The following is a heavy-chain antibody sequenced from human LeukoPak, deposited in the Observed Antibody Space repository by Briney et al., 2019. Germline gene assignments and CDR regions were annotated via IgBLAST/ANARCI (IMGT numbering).Heavy chain of an antibody. CDR3: AREGGYYDSSGYYVNWFDP. J-gene: IGHJ5*02. D-gene: IGHD3-22*01. CDR2: ISAYNGNT. V-gene: IGHV1-18*01. CDR1: GYTFTSYG. Sequence: ASVKVSCKASGYTFTSYGISWVRQAPGQGLEWMGWISAYNGNTNYAQKLQGRVTTTTDTSTSTAYMELRSLRSDDTAVYYCAREGGYYDSSGYYVNWFDPWGQGTLVTVSS.